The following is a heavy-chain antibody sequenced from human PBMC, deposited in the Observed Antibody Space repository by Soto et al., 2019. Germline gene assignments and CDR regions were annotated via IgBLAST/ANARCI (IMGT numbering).Heavy chain of an antibody. V-gene: IGHV3-21*01. CDR1: GFTFSSYS. D-gene: IGHD3-3*01. Sequence: GGSLRLSCAASGFTFSSYSMNWVRQAPGKGLEWVSSISSSSSYIYYADSVKGRFTISRDNAKNSLYLQMNSLRAEDTAVYYCSILLNFAGFCRGYYHYYYYCGMVVWGQGTTVTVSS. J-gene: IGHJ6*02. CDR2: ISSSSSYI. CDR3: SILLNFAGFCRGYYHYYYYCGMVV.